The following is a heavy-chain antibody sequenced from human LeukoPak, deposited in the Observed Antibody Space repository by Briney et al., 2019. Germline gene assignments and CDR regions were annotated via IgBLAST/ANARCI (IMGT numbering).Heavy chain of an antibody. J-gene: IGHJ6*02. CDR3: AGQDCSGGSYSQTAYYYYYGMDV. CDR2: ISSSGSTI. CDR1: GFTFSSYE. Sequence: GGSLRLSCAASGFTFSSYEMNWVRQAPGKGLEWVSYISSSGSTIYYADSVKGRFTISRDNAKNSLYLQMNSLRAEDTAVYYCAGQDCSGGSYSQTAYYYYYGMDVWGQGTTVTVSS. D-gene: IGHD2-15*01. V-gene: IGHV3-48*03.